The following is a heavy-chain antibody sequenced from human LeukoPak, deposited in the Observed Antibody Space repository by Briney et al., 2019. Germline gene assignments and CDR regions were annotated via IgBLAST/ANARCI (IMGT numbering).Heavy chain of an antibody. Sequence: GASVTVSCKASGYTFTSYDINWVRQATGQGLEWMGWMNPNSGNTGYAQKFQGRVTMTRNTSISTAYMELSSLRSEDTAVYYCARGLKGYSFLWGFDYWGQGTLVTVSS. J-gene: IGHJ4*02. CDR3: ARGLKGYSFLWGFDY. CDR2: MNPNSGNT. CDR1: GYTFTSYD. D-gene: IGHD1-26*01. V-gene: IGHV1-8*01.